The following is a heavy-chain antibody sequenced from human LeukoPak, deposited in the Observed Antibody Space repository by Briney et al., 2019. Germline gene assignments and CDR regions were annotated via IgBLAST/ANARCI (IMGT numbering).Heavy chain of an antibody. J-gene: IGHJ4*02. V-gene: IGHV3-30*18. CDR1: GFTFSSYG. Sequence: PGGSLRLSCAASGFTFSSYGMHWVRQAPGKGLEWVAVISYDGSNKYYADSVKGRFTISRDNSKNTLYLQMNSLIAEDTAVYYCAKDLTGTTLDLLFDYWGQGTLVTVYS. CDR3: AKDLTGTTLDLLFDY. CDR2: ISYDGSNK. D-gene: IGHD1-20*01.